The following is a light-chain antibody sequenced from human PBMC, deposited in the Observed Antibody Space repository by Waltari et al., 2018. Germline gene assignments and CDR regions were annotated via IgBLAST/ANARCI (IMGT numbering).Light chain of an antibody. CDR2: DAS. V-gene: IGKV3-11*01. CDR1: PSVDDE. CDR3: QQRRNWPPT. Sequence: VLTQSPATLSLSPGERATLSCRASPSVDDEMAWYQQKPGQSPRLLIYDASNRATGIPIRFSGSGFGTDFTLTISSLEPDDFAHYYCQQRRNWPPTFGQGTKVEIK. J-gene: IGKJ1*01.